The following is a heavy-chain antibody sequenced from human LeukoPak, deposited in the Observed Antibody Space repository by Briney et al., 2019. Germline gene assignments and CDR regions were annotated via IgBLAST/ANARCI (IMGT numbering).Heavy chain of an antibody. J-gene: IGHJ3*02. D-gene: IGHD2-2*01. V-gene: IGHV1-69*05. CDR2: IIPIFGTA. CDR3: AKGYCSSTSCYYAFDI. CDR1: GGTFSSYA. Sequence: ASVKVSCKASGGTFSSYAISWVRQAPGQGLEWMGGIIPIFGTANYAQKVQGRVTITTDESTSTAYMELSSLRSEDTAVYYCAKGYCSSTSCYYAFDIWGQGTMVTVSS.